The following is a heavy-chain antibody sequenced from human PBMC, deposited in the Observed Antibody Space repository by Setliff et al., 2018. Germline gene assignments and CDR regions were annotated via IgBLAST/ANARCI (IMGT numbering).Heavy chain of an antibody. Sequence: GGSLRLSCAASGFTFSNHWMHWVRQTPGKGLVWVSRINGDGRSTNYADSVKGRFTISRDNTKNSLYLQMNSLGVEDTAVYYCAAGRGRTWFDPWGQGTLVTVSS. D-gene: IGHD3-10*01. CDR3: AAGRGRTWFDP. J-gene: IGHJ5*02. CDR2: INGDGRST. CDR1: GFTFSNHW. V-gene: IGHV3-74*01.